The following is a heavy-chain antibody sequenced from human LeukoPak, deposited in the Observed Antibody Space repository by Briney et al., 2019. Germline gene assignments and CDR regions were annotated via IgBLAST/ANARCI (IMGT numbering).Heavy chain of an antibody. Sequence: GGSLRLSCAASGSTFDDYTMHWVRQAPGKGLEWVSLISWDGDNTYYADSLKGRFTISRDNSKNSLYLQLNSLRTEDTALYYCAKAAVGVLVTAIPKDWGQGTLVTVSS. CDR2: ISWDGDNT. CDR1: GSTFDDYT. V-gene: IGHV3-43*01. J-gene: IGHJ4*02. D-gene: IGHD2-21*02. CDR3: AKAAVGVLVTAIPKD.